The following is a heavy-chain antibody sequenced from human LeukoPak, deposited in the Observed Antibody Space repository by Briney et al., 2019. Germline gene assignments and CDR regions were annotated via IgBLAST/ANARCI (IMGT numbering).Heavy chain of an antibody. J-gene: IGHJ5*02. CDR2: IKSNIDGGTT. Sequence: PGGSLRLSCAASGLTLHNVWMSWVRQAPGKGLEWVGRIKSNIDGGTTDYAAPVNGRFSISRDDSKNTLYLQMNSLKTEDTAIYYCTRGYCSGGGCSGFHNWFDPWGQGTLVTVSS. D-gene: IGHD2-15*01. CDR1: GLTLHNVW. V-gene: IGHV3-15*01. CDR3: TRGYCSGGGCSGFHNWFDP.